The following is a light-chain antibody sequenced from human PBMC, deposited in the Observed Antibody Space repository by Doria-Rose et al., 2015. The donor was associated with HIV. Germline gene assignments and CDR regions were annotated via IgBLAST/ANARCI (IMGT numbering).Light chain of an antibody. CDR3: QQSYMAPQT. CDR2: ATS. CDR1: QRIDNY. J-gene: IGKJ1*01. V-gene: IGKV1-39*01. Sequence: DIRVTQSPSSLSAPVGDTVTITCRASQRIDNYLNWYQHKPGKAPKLLISATSTLQTGVPSRFSGSKSGTDFTLTITSLQPDDLATYYCQQSYMAPQTFGQGTKVEIK.